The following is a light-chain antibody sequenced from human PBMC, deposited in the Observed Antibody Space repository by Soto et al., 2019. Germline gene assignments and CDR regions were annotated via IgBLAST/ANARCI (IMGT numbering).Light chain of an antibody. Sequence: QSVLTQPPSASGTPGQRVTISCSGSSSNIGRNTVNWYQQVPGTAPKFLIYSSSQRPSGVSDRISASKSGTSASLAISGLQSEDEADYYCAAWDDSLKGQVFGGGTQLTVL. J-gene: IGLJ3*02. CDR3: AAWDDSLKGQV. CDR1: SSNIGRNT. V-gene: IGLV1-44*01. CDR2: SSS.